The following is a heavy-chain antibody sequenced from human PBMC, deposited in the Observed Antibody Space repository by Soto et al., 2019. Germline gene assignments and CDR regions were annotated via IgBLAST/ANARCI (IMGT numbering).Heavy chain of an antibody. CDR3: ASYRGALYFDH. V-gene: IGHV4-59*01. J-gene: IGHJ4*02. CDR1: GRSMSSNY. Sequence: LSLTCSVSGRSMSSNYWSWIRQSPDKGLEWLGYVFYGGTDYNPSLEGRVSMSVETSKSQLSLKLTSVTAADTAVYYCASYRGALYFDHWGQGLLVTVSS. D-gene: IGHD4-4*01. CDR2: VFYGGT.